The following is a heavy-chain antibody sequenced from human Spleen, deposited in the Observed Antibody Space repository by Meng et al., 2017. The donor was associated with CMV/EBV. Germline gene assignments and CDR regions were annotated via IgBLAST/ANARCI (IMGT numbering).Heavy chain of an antibody. Sequence: VSGGSIRSPHAYWGCLRPPPGEGLGWIGSISYSGSTYYDPSLKSRITISVDTSKNQFSLKLSSVTATDTAVYYCARHDYGDPRHFQHWGQGTLVTVSS. CDR1: GGSIRSPHAY. CDR3: ARHDYGDPRHFQH. D-gene: IGHD4-17*01. J-gene: IGHJ1*01. CDR2: ISYSGST. V-gene: IGHV4-39*01.